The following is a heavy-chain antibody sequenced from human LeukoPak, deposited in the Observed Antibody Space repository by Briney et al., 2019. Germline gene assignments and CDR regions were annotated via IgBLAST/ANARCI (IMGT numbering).Heavy chain of an antibody. CDR3: ARGNSFGDAFDI. CDR2: ISSSGSTI. J-gene: IGHJ3*02. D-gene: IGHD4-23*01. CDR1: GFTFSSYG. V-gene: IGHV3-48*03. Sequence: GGSLRLSCAASGFTFSSYGMNWVRQAPGKGLEWVSYISSSGSTIYYADSVKGRFTISRDNAKNSLYLQMNSLRAEDTAVYYCARGNSFGDAFDIWGQGTTVTVSS.